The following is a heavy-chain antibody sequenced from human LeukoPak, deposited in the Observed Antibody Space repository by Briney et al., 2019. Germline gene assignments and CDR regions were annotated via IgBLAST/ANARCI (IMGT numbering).Heavy chain of an antibody. D-gene: IGHD1-14*01. CDR3: AKDLGGEPPTISLDY. Sequence: GGSLRLSCAASGFTFDDYAMHWVRQAPGKGLEWVSGISWNSGSIGYADSVKGRFTISRDNSKNTLYLQMNSLRAEDTAVYYCAKDLGGEPPTISLDYWGQGTLVTVSS. V-gene: IGHV3-9*01. CDR2: ISWNSGSI. CDR1: GFTFDDYA. J-gene: IGHJ4*02.